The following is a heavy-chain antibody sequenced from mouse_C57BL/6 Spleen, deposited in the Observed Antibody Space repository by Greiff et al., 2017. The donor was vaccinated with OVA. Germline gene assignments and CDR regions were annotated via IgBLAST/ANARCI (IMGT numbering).Heavy chain of an antibody. CDR3: AREEIYDGYCYAMDY. Sequence: VQLQQSGPELVKPGASVKISCKASGYSFTDYNMNWVKQSNGKSLEWIGVINPNYGTTSYNQKSKGKATLTVDQSSSTAYMQLNSLTSEDSAVYYCAREEIYDGYCYAMDYWGQGTSVTVSS. CDR2: INPNYGTT. J-gene: IGHJ4*01. V-gene: IGHV1-39*01. D-gene: IGHD2-3*01. CDR1: GYSFTDYN.